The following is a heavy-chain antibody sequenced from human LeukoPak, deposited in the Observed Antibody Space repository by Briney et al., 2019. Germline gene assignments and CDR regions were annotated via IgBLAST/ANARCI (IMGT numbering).Heavy chain of an antibody. V-gene: IGHV3-53*01. CDR3: ARGTDLVAAGRPYYFDY. CDR1: GFTVSSNY. CDR2: IYSGGST. J-gene: IGHJ4*02. Sequence: PGGSLRLSCAASGFTVSSNYMSWVRQAPGKGLEWVSVIYSGGSTYYADSVKGRFTISRDNSKNTLYLQMNSLRAEDTAVYYCARGTDLVAAGRPYYFDYWGQGTLVTVSS. D-gene: IGHD6-13*01.